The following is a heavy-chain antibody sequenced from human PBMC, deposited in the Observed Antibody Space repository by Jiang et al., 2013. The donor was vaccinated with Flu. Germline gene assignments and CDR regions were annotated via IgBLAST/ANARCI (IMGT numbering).Heavy chain of an antibody. D-gene: IGHD4-17*01. V-gene: IGHV4-39*01. J-gene: IGHJ3*02. CDR2: IYYSGST. Sequence: LEWIGSIYYSGSTYYNPSLKSRVTISVDTSKNQXSLKLSSVTATDTAVYYCARHVTSLSGDYGRIDAFDIWGQGTMVTISS. CDR3: ARHVTSLSGDYGRIDAFDI.